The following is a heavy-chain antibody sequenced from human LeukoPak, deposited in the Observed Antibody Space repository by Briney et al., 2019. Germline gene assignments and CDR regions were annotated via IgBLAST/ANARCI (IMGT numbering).Heavy chain of an antibody. CDR3: ARDIALGTWTGTFDY. CDR2: INPNSGGT. V-gene: IGHV1-2*02. J-gene: IGHJ4*02. CDR1: VYTCTGYF. Sequence: VASVKVSCKASVYTCTGYFMHWVRQAPGQGLEWMGWINPNSGGTNYAQKFQGRVTMTRDTSISTAYMELSRLRSDDTAVYYCARDIALGTWTGTFDYWGQGTLVTVSS. D-gene: IGHD7-27*01.